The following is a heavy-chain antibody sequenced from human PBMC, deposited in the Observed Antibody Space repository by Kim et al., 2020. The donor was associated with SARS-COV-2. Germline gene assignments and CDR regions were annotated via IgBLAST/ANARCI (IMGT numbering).Heavy chain of an antibody. J-gene: IGHJ4*02. CDR2: IRSKAYGGTT. CDR3: TRDPNHDFWSGPPTSYYFDY. V-gene: IGHV3-49*04. Sequence: GGSLRLSCTASGFTFGDYAMSWVRQAPGKGLEWVGFIRSKAYGGTTEYAASVKGRFTISRDDSKSIAYLQMNSLKTEDTAVYYCTRDPNHDFWSGPPTSYYFDYWGQGTLVTVSS. D-gene: IGHD3-3*01. CDR1: GFTFGDYA.